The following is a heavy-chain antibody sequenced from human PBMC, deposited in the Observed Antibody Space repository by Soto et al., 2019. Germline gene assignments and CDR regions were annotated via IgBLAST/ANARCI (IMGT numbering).Heavy chain of an antibody. CDR2: ISGSGDST. D-gene: IGHD6-19*01. V-gene: IGHV3-23*01. CDR1: GFTFSSYA. CDR3: ARRSSGWYFDY. Sequence: EVQLLESGGGLVQPGGSLRLSCAASGFTFSSYAMNWVRQAPGKGLEWVSVISGSGDSTYYADSVKGRFTISRDNSKNTLDLQMNSLRAEDTAVYYCARRSSGWYFDYWGQGTLVTVSS. J-gene: IGHJ4*02.